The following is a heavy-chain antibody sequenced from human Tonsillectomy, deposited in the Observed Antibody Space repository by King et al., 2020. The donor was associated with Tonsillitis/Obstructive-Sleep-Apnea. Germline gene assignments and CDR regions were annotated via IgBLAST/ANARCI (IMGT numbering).Heavy chain of an antibody. V-gene: IGHV3-9*01. J-gene: IGHJ4*02. CDR3: AKDKPKTKNWNYGTPSDY. CDR2: ISWNSGTK. CDR1: GFTFDDYA. D-gene: IGHD1-7*01. Sequence: DVQLVESGGGLVQPGRSLRLSCAASGFTFDDYAMHWVRQVPGKGLEWVSSISWNSGTKGYADSVKGRFTISRDNAKNSLYLQMNSLRSEDTALYYCAKDKPKTKNWNYGTPSDYWGQGTLVTVSS.